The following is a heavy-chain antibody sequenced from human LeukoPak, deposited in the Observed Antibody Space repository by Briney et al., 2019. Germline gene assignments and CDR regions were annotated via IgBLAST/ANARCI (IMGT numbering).Heavy chain of an antibody. CDR1: GGSISSGSYY. Sequence: PSETLSLTCTVSGGSISSGSYYWSWIRQPAGKGLEWIGRIYTSGSTNYNPSLKSRVTISVDTSKNQFSLKLNSVTAADTAVYYCARVHDYYDSSGYSGCEWFDPWGQGTLVTVSS. CDR3: ARVHDYYDSSGYSGCEWFDP. J-gene: IGHJ5*02. D-gene: IGHD3-22*01. V-gene: IGHV4-61*02. CDR2: IYTSGST.